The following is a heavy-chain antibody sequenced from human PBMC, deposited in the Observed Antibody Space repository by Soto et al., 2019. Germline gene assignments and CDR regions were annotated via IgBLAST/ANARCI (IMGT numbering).Heavy chain of an antibody. Sequence: SETLSLTCAVYGGSFSGYYWSWIRQPPGKGLEWIGEINHSGSTNYNPSLKSRVTISVDTSKNQFSLKLSSVTAADTAVYYCARGTGPSGNQFIYWVVYGGQETLVKVFS. D-gene: IGHD6-19*01. J-gene: IGHJ4*02. CDR3: ARGTGPSGNQFIYWVVY. CDR1: GGSFSGYY. V-gene: IGHV4-34*01. CDR2: INHSGST.